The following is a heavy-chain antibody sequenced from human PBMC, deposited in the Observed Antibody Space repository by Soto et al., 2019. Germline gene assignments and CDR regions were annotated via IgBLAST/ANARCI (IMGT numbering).Heavy chain of an antibody. CDR1: GGSFSGYY. J-gene: IGHJ4*02. CDR2: INHSGST. D-gene: IGHD3-3*01. CDR3: ARGKKTIFGVVIPLDY. V-gene: IGHV4-34*01. Sequence: SETLSLTCAVFGGSFSGYYWSWIRKPPGKGLEWIGEINHSGSTNYNPSLKSRVTISVDTSKNQFSLKLSSVTAADTAVYYCARGKKTIFGVVIPLDYWGQGTLVTVSS.